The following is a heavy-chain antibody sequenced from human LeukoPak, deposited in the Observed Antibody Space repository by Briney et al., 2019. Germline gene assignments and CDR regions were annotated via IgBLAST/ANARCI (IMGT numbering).Heavy chain of an antibody. CDR3: AKEIGASLPFDY. Sequence: GGSLRLSCAASGFTFSDYYMSWIRQAPGKGLEWVSGMSDSGDRTYYADSVKGRFTISRDNSKNTLYLQMNSLRAEDTAVYYCAKEIGASLPFDYWGQGTLVTVSS. D-gene: IGHD3-16*01. CDR2: MSDSGDRT. V-gene: IGHV3-23*01. J-gene: IGHJ4*02. CDR1: GFTFSDYY.